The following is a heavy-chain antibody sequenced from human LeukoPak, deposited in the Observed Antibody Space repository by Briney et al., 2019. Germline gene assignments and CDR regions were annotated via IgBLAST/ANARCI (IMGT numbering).Heavy chain of an antibody. D-gene: IGHD3-22*01. V-gene: IGHV4-38-2*02. CDR2: IYHSGST. J-gene: IGHJ4*02. CDR1: GYSISSGYY. CDR3: ARGSVVMYYFDY. Sequence: SETLSLTCIVSGYSISSGYYWGWIRQPPGKGLEWIGSIYHSGSTYYNPSLKSGVTISADTSKNQFSLKLNSVTAADTAVYYCARGSVVMYYFDYWGQGALVTVSS.